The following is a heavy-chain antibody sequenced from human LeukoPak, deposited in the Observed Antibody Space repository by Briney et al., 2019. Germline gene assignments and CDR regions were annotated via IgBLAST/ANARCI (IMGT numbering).Heavy chain of an antibody. CDR3: ARDTVAARPVTKYFQH. J-gene: IGHJ1*01. Sequence: GGSLRLSCAASGFTFSSYSMNWVRQAPGKGLEWVSSISSSSSYIYYADSVKGRFTISRDNAKNSLYLQMNSLRAEDTAVYYCARDTVAARPVTKYFQHWGQGTLVTVSS. CDR2: ISSSSSYI. D-gene: IGHD6-6*01. V-gene: IGHV3-21*01. CDR1: GFTFSSYS.